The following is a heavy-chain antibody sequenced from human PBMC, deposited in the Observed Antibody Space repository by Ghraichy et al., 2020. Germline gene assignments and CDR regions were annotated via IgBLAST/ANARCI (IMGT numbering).Heavy chain of an antibody. Sequence: SETLSLTCIVSGGSISSSNWWVWVRQPPGKGLEWIGEVHHSGTTSYNPSLKSRVTMSVDKSKNHFSLTLKSVTAADTAVYFCARGRYFYGEGPPDELDYWGQGILAIVSS. V-gene: IGHV4-4*02. CDR3: ARGRYFYGEGPPDELDY. J-gene: IGHJ4*02. D-gene: IGHD3-9*01. CDR2: VHHSGTT. CDR1: GGSISSSNW.